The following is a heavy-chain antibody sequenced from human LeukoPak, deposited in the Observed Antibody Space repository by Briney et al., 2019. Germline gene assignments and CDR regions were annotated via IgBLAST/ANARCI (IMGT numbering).Heavy chain of an antibody. CDR1: GFTFSDYY. V-gene: IGHV3-11*04. Sequence: KAGGSLRLSCAASGFTFSDYYMNWIRQAPGKGLEWVAYISSSGSTIYYADSVKGRFTISRDNAKNSLYLQMNSLRAEDTAVYYCARASSGYSFDYWGQGTLVTVSS. CDR3: ARASSGYSFDY. D-gene: IGHD3-22*01. CDR2: ISSSGSTI. J-gene: IGHJ4*02.